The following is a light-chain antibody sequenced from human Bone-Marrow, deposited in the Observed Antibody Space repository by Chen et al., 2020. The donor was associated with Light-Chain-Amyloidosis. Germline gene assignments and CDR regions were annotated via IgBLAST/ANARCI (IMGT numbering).Light chain of an antibody. J-gene: IGKJ1*01. CDR3: QQCKHWPSWT. V-gene: IGKV3-15*01. Sequence: EVVMTQSPDTLSVSPGERVTLSCRASQSVSTNLVWYQQKPGQAPRLLIYDASTRATDIPARFSGSGSGTDITLTISGLQSEDFAVYYCQQCKHWPSWTFGQGTKVEIK. CDR1: QSVSTN. CDR2: DAS.